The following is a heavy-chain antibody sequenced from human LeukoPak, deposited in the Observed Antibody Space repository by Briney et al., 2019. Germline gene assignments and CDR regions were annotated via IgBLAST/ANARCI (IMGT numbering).Heavy chain of an antibody. CDR3: AKPYDSSGYYYVDY. D-gene: IGHD3-22*01. J-gene: IGHJ4*02. CDR2: IKQDGSEK. V-gene: IGHV3-7*01. CDR1: GFTFSSYW. Sequence: GGSLRLSCAASGFTFSSYWMSWVRQAPGKGLEWVANIKQDGSEKYYVDSVKGRFTTSRDNSKNTLYLQMNSLRAEDTAVYYCAKPYDSSGYYYVDYWGQGTLVTVSS.